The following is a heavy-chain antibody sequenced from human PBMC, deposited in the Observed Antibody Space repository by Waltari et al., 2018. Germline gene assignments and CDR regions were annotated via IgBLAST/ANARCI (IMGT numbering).Heavy chain of an antibody. CDR3: GRSYGWAFDM. Sequence: EVQLVESGGGLVQPGGSLRLSCAASGFPFSDYWMNWVRQAPGRGLEWVGSIKPDGSDKYYVEYVKGRFSISIDNAKNSLYLQMNSLRAEDTAVYYCGRSYGWAFDMSGQGTMVIVSS. CDR1: GFPFSDYW. J-gene: IGHJ3*02. D-gene: IGHD3-10*01. CDR2: IKPDGSDK. V-gene: IGHV3-7*02.